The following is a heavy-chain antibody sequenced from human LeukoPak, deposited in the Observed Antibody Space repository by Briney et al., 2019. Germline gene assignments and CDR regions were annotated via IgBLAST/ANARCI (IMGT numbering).Heavy chain of an antibody. CDR2: IKQDGSEK. CDR3: ASGTYYDFWSGLGPLDY. D-gene: IGHD3-3*01. J-gene: IGHJ4*02. Sequence: GGSLRLSCAASGFTFSSYWMSWVRQAPGMGLEWVANIKQDGSEKYYVDSVKGRFTISRDNAKNSLYLKMNSLRAEDTAVYYCASGTYYDFWSGLGPLDYWGQETLVTVSS. CDR1: GFTFSSYW. V-gene: IGHV3-7*01.